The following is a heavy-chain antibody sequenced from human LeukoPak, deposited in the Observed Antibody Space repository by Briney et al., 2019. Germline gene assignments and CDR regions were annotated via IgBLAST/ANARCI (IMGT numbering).Heavy chain of an antibody. J-gene: IGHJ6*03. D-gene: IGHD3-3*01. V-gene: IGHV1-8*03. Sequence: ASVKVSCKASGYTFTSYDINWVRQATGQGLEWMGWMNLNSGNTGYAQKFQDRVTITRNTSISTAYMELSSLRSEDTAVYYCARVGHYDFWSGPNYYYYYYMDVWGKGTTVTVSS. CDR1: GYTFTSYD. CDR3: ARVGHYDFWSGPNYYYYYYMDV. CDR2: MNLNSGNT.